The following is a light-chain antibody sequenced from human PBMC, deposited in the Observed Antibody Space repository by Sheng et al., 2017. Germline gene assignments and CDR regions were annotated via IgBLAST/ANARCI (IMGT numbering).Light chain of an antibody. CDR3: QAWDSSTAGV. Sequence: SYELTQPPSVSVSPGQTASITCSGDKLGDKYACWYQQKPGQSPVLVIYQDSKRPSGIPERFSGSNSGNTATLTISGTQAMDEADYYCQAWDSSTAGVFGGGTEADRP. V-gene: IGLV3-1*01. CDR1: KLGDKY. CDR2: QDS. J-gene: IGLJ2*01.